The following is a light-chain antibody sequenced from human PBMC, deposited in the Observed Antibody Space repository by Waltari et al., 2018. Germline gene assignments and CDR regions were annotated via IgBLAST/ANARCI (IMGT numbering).Light chain of an antibody. CDR1: HSVSSY. V-gene: IGKV3-11*01. Sequence: EIVLTQSPATLSLSPGERATLSCRASHSVSSYLAWYQHKPGQAPRRLIYDASTRATGVPARFSGSGSGTDFTLTISSLEPEDSAVYYCQQRTSWPPFTFGPGTKVDVK. J-gene: IGKJ3*01. CDR2: DAS. CDR3: QQRTSWPPFT.